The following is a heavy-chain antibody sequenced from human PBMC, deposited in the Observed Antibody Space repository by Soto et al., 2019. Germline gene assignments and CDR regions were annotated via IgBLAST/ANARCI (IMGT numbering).Heavy chain of an antibody. J-gene: IGHJ4*02. Sequence: ESGGGVVQPGRSLRLSCAASGFTFSSYGMHWVRQAPGKGLEWVAVISYDGNNKYYADSVKGRFTISRDNSKNTLYLQINSLRAEDTAVYYCAKDFMENSGYSQDYWGQGTLVTVSS. CDR2: ISYDGNNK. CDR3: AKDFMENSGYSQDY. V-gene: IGHV3-30*18. D-gene: IGHD5-12*01. CDR1: GFTFSSYG.